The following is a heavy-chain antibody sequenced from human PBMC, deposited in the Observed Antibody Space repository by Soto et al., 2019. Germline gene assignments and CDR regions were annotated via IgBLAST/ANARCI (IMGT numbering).Heavy chain of an antibody. CDR3: ARMNYDFWSGYLPAWFDP. CDR2: IFSNDEK. J-gene: IGHJ5*02. Sequence: QVTLKESGPVLVKPTETLTLTCTVSGFSLSNARMGVSWIRQPPGKALEWLAHIFSNDEKSYSTSLKSRLTISKDTSKSQVVLTMTNIDPVDTATYYCARMNYDFWSGYLPAWFDPWGQGTLVTVSS. CDR1: GFSLSNARMG. V-gene: IGHV2-26*01. D-gene: IGHD3-3*01.